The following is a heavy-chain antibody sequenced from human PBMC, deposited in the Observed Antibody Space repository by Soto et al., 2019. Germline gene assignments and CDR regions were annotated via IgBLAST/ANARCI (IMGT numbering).Heavy chain of an antibody. V-gene: IGHV4-34*01. CDR1: GGSFSGYY. Sequence: SETLSLTCVVYGGSFSGYYWSWIRQPPGKGLEWIGEINHSGSTNYNPSLKSRVTISVDTSKNQFSLKLSSVTAADTAVYYCARTGRYSYGSDFYYWGQGTLVTVSS. CDR3: ARTGRYSYGSDFYY. D-gene: IGHD5-18*01. CDR2: INHSGST. J-gene: IGHJ4*02.